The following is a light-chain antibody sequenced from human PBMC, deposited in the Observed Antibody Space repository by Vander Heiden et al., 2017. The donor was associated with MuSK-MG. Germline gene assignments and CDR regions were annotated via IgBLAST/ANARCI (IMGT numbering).Light chain of an antibody. CDR3: QVWDSSSEVV. CDR1: NIGSKN. Sequence: SYVLTQPPSVSVAPGQTARITCGANNIGSKNVHWYQQKPGQAPALGVYDVRDRPSGIPKRVSGSNSGNTATLTISRVEAGDEADYDCQVWDSSSEVVFGGGTKVTVL. J-gene: IGLJ3*02. CDR2: DVR. V-gene: IGLV3-21*02.